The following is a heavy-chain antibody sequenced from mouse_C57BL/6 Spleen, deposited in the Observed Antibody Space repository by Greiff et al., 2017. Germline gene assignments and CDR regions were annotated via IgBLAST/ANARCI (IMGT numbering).Heavy chain of an antibody. CDR2: LDPEDGET. D-gene: IGHD4-1*01. V-gene: IGHV14-2*01. Sequence: EVKVVESGAELVKPGASVKLSCTASGFNLQDYYMHCVKQRTEQGLEWIGRLDPEDGETKSAPKFQGKATITADPASNTAYLQLSSLTSEDTAVYYCARSPGTGAMDYWGQGTSGTVSS. J-gene: IGHJ4*01. CDR3: ARSPGTGAMDY. CDR1: GFNLQDYY.